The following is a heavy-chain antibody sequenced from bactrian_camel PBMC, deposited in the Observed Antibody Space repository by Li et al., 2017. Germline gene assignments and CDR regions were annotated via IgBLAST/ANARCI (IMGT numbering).Heavy chain of an antibody. CDR2: LWIGGATT. CDR1: RYTYKRNC. Sequence: DVQLVESGGGSVQAGGSLRLACAAGRYTYKRNCMGWFRQRPGKDREGVAVLWIGGATTTYADSVKGRFIITRDKAKDLVYLQMNGLQPEDTGVYYCAADQLYGTCRDVLEFPARGQGTQVTVS. V-gene: IGHV3S40*01. J-gene: IGHJ4*01. CDR3: AADQLYGTCRDVLEFPA. D-gene: IGHD6*01.